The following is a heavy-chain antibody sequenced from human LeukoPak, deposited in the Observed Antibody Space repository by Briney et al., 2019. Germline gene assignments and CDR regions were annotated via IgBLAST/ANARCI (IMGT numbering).Heavy chain of an antibody. CDR3: ARVRRLIGYCSSTSCYAPYYYYYMDV. CDR1: GGSISSYY. CDR2: IYYSGST. V-gene: IGHV4-59*01. J-gene: IGHJ6*03. D-gene: IGHD2-2*01. Sequence: SETLSLTCTVSGGSISSYYWSWIRQPPGKGLEWIGYIYYSGSTNYNPSLKSRVTISVDTSKNQSSLKLSSVTAADTAVYYCARVRRLIGYCSSTSCYAPYYYYYMDVWGKGTTDTVSS.